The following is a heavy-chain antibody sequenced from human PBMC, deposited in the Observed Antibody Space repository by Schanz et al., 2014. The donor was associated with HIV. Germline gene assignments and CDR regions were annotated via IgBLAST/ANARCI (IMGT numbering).Heavy chain of an antibody. CDR3: ARDWYYDSSGYGMDV. D-gene: IGHD3-22*01. J-gene: IGHJ6*02. V-gene: IGHV1-2*02. CDR2: INPNSGGT. CDR1: GYTFSGYF. Sequence: QVQLVQSGAGVKKPGASVKVSCKASGYTFSGYFVHWVRQAPGQGLEWMGWINPNSGGTNYAQKFQGRVTMTRDTSITTAYMELGRLRSDDTAVYYCARDWYYDSSGYGMDVWGQGTTVTVSS.